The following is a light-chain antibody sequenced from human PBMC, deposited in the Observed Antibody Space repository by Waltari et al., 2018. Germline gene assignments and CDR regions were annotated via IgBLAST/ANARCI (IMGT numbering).Light chain of an antibody. Sequence: EIVLTQSPGTLSLSPGERVTLSCRASQSVSSSYLAWYQHKPGQAPRLLIYTTSSRATGIPDRFSGSGSGTDFTLTISRLEPEDFAMYYCQQFGDSPPSWTFGQGTKVEIK. CDR1: QSVSSSY. J-gene: IGKJ1*01. V-gene: IGKV3-20*01. CDR2: TTS. CDR3: QQFGDSPPSWT.